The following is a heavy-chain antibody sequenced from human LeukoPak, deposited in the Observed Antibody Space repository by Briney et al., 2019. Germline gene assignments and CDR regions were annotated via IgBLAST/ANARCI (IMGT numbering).Heavy chain of an antibody. J-gene: IGHJ4*02. CDR3: AKAKGVSGYHANDY. CDR2: ISGSGGST. Sequence: GGSLRLSCAASGFTFSTYAMSWVRQAPGKGLEWVSGISGSGGSTYYADSVKGRFTISRDNSKNTLYLQMNSLRAEDTALYYCAKAKGVSGYHANDYWGQGTLVTVSS. D-gene: IGHD5-12*01. V-gene: IGHV3-23*01. CDR1: GFTFSTYA.